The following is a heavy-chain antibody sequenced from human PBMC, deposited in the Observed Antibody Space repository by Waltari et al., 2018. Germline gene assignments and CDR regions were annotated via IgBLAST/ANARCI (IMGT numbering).Heavy chain of an antibody. CDR1: GYTFTSYA. V-gene: IGHV1-3*01. CDR2: INAGNGNT. D-gene: IGHD6-19*01. Sequence: QVQLVQSGAEVKKPGASVKVSCKASGYTFTSYAMHWVRQAPGQRLEWMGWINAGNGNTKYSQKFQGRVTITRDTSASTAYMELSSLRSEDTAVYYCARERGLSSGWYQFFWYFDLWGRGTLVIVSS. J-gene: IGHJ2*01. CDR3: ARERGLSSGWYQFFWYFDL.